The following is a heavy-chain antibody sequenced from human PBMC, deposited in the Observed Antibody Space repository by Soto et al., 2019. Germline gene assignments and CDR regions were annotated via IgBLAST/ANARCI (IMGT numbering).Heavy chain of an antibody. CDR2: IKSKVHGETT. J-gene: IGHJ4*02. D-gene: IGHD5-12*01. V-gene: IGHV3-15*07. CDR3: TTGVDGYNPFDY. Sequence: EAQLVESGGGLVKPGGSLRLSCAASGFSFSSAWMIWVRQAPGKGLEWVGRIKSKVHGETTDYAAPVKGRFTISRDYAKITVFLQMNSIETEDTAVYYCTTGVDGYNPFDYWGQGTLVTVSS. CDR1: GFSFSSAW.